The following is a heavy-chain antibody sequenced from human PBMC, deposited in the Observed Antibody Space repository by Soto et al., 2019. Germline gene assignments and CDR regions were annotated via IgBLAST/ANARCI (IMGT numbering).Heavy chain of an antibody. CDR3: VRQRSTKLGGGDSFAI. CDR2: INGDGSNT. CDR1: GFTFSNYW. Sequence: EEQLVESGGGLVQPGGSLRLSCAASGFTFSNYWMHWVRQVPGKGLVWVSRINGDGSNTKYADSVRGRFTISRDNAKNTLYLQMNPLRAEDPAESYCVRQRSTKLGGGDSFAIWGQGTVVTVSS. D-gene: IGHD2-15*01. J-gene: IGHJ3*02. V-gene: IGHV3-74*03.